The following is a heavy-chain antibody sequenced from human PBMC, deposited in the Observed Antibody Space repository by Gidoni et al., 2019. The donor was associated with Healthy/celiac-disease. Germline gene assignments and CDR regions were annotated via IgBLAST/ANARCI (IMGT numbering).Heavy chain of an antibody. Sequence: QVQLVQSGAEVKKPGSSVKVSCKASGGTFSSYAISWVRQAPGQGLEWMGGIIPIFGTANSEQKFQGRVTITADESTSTAYMELSSVRSENTAVYYCAGGVGATSYFDYWGQGTLVTVSS. CDR2: IIPIFGTA. CDR1: GGTFSSYA. CDR3: AGGVGATSYFDY. J-gene: IGHJ4*02. D-gene: IGHD1-26*01. V-gene: IGHV1-69*01.